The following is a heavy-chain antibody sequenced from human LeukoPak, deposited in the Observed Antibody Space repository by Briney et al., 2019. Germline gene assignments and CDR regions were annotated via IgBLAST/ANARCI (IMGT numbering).Heavy chain of an antibody. D-gene: IGHD6-13*01. J-gene: IGHJ4*02. CDR3: AKGSLGSWYYFDY. V-gene: IGHV3-23*01. CDR2: FSRSGPDT. Sequence: GGSLRLSCAASGFTFSNAWMSWVRQAPGKGPEWVSTFSRSGPDTYYADSVKGRFTIFRDNSKNTLYLQMNSLRAEDTAVYYCAKGSLGSWYYFDYWGQGTLVTVSS. CDR1: GFTFSNAW.